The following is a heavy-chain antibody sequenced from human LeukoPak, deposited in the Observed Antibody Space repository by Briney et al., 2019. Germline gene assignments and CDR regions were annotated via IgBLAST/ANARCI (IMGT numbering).Heavy chain of an antibody. J-gene: IGHJ4*02. Sequence: SETLSLTCTVSGDSVTDSYWNWIRQPPGKGLEWIGYTSYSGSTSYNPSLNSRATLSVDPSYNHLSLRLTSLTAADTAVYYCARWSSSWKSFDHWGQGALVTVSS. D-gene: IGHD6-19*01. CDR2: TSYSGST. V-gene: IGHV4-59*02. CDR3: ARWSSSWKSFDH. CDR1: GDSVTDSY.